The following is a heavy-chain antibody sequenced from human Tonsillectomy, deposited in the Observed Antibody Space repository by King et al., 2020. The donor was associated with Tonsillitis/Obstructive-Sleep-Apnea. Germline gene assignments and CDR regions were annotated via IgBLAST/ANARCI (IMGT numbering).Heavy chain of an antibody. CDR2: INTNTGNP. CDR1: GYTFTTYA. D-gene: IGHD2-15*01. V-gene: IGHV7-4-1*02. Sequence: QLVQSGSELKKPGASVKVSCKASGYTFTTYAINWVRQAPGQGLEWMGWINTNTGNPTYAQGFTGRFFFSLDTSVNTAYLQISSLKAEDTAVYYCARYCSGGSCYSGDYWGQGTLVTVSS. J-gene: IGHJ4*02. CDR3: ARYCSGGSCYSGDY.